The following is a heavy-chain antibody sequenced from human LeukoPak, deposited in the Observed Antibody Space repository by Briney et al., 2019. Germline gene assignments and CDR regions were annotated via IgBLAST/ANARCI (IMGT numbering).Heavy chain of an antibody. Sequence: GGSLRLSCTASGFTFDDYAVHWVRQAPGKGLVWVSGISWNSGSIGYADSVKGRFTISRDNAKNSLYLQMNSLRAEDTALYDCAKDGGGWLRMGPYFDYWGQGTLVTVSS. CDR2: ISWNSGSI. V-gene: IGHV3-9*01. D-gene: IGHD5-12*01. CDR3: AKDGGGWLRMGPYFDY. CDR1: GFTFDDYA. J-gene: IGHJ4*02.